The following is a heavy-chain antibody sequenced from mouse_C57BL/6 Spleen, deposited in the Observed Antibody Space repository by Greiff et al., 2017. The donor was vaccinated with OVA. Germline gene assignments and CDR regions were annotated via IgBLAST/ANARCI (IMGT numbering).Heavy chain of an antibody. D-gene: IGHD1-1*01. V-gene: IGHV5-17*01. CDR2: ISSGSSTI. J-gene: IGHJ1*03. CDR3: ASPFTTVVAPYWYFDV. CDR1: GFTFSDYG. Sequence: VQLKESGGGLVKPGGSLKLSCAASGFTFSDYGMHWVRQAPEKGLEWVAYISSGSSTIYYADTVKGRFTISRDNAKNTLFLQMTSLRSEDTAMYYCASPFTTVVAPYWYFDVWGTGTTVTVSS.